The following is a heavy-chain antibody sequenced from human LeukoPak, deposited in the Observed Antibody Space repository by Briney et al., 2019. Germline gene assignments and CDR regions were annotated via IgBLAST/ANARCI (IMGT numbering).Heavy chain of an antibody. CDR1: GYSFTSYW. V-gene: IGHV5-51*01. Sequence: GESLQISCKGSGYSFTSYWIGWVRQMPGKGLEWMGIIYPGDSDTRYSPSFQGQVTISADKSISTAYLQWSSLKASDTAMFYCARPFRYCSGGSCFFQHWGQGTLVTVSS. CDR3: ARPFRYCSGGSCFFQH. CDR2: IYPGDSDT. D-gene: IGHD2-15*01. J-gene: IGHJ1*01.